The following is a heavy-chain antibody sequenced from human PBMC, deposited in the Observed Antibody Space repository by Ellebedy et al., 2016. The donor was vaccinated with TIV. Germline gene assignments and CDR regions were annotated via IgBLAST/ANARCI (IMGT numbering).Heavy chain of an antibody. V-gene: IGHV4-59*08. CDR3: ARDYGTGSPYYFGH. CDR1: GASPSHHY. D-gene: IGHD3-10*01. J-gene: IGHJ4*02. CDR2: IYYDGST. Sequence: MPSETLSLTFTVSGASPSHHYWSWLRQPPGKGLEGIGYIYYDGSTTYNPSLQSRVSISMDKSMSQFSLKLSAVTAADTAMYYCARDYGTGSPYYFGHWGQGTLVTVSS.